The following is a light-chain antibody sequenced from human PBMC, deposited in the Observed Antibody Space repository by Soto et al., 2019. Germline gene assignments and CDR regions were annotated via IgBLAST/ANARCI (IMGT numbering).Light chain of an antibody. CDR2: GAS. V-gene: IGKV3-11*01. CDR1: QSLSKS. Sequence: EIVLTQSPGTLSLSPGERATLSCMVSQSLSKSLVWYQQKPGQAPRLLIDGASNRATGIPARFSGSGSGTDFTLTISSLEPEDFAVYFCQQRSSWPLTFGGGTKVDIK. J-gene: IGKJ4*02. CDR3: QQRSSWPLT.